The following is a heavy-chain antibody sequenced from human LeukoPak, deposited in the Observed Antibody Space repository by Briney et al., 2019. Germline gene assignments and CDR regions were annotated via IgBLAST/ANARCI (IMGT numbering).Heavy chain of an antibody. J-gene: IGHJ4*02. CDR2: IAFDGNKK. Sequence: GGSLRLSCAASGFTFSRYAMHWLRQAPGKWPEWVAVIAFDGNKKYYADSVKGRFTISRDNSRNTLFLQMNSLRAGDTAVYFCARDDSDVDMAAAIYREGDYSDSWGQGTLVTVSS. CDR3: ARDDSDVDMAAAIYREGDYSDS. V-gene: IGHV3-30*04. CDR1: GFTFSRYA. D-gene: IGHD5-12*01.